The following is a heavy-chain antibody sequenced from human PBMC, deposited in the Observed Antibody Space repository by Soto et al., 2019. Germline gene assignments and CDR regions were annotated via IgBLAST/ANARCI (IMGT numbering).Heavy chain of an antibody. CDR3: ARGAYGDYAIDY. J-gene: IGHJ4*02. D-gene: IGHD4-17*01. V-gene: IGHV3-48*02. CDR1: GFTFSTNS. CDR2: ISSSADTI. Sequence: EVQLVESGGGLVQRGGSLRLSCAGSGFTFSTNSMNWVRQAPGKGLEWVSYISSSADTIYYADSVKGRFTISRDNAKNSLYLQMDSLRDEDTAVYYCARGAYGDYAIDYWGQGTLVTVSS.